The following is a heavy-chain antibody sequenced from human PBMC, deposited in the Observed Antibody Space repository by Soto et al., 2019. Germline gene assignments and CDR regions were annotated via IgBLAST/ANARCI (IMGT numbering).Heavy chain of an antibody. Sequence: GGSLRLSCAAAGFTFSSYWMSWVRQAQGRGLEWVANIKQDGSEKYYVDSVKGRFTISRDNAKNSLYLQMNSLLAEDTSVYSCARRVAQPLVHYYYYYMDVWGKGTTVTVSS. J-gene: IGHJ6*03. V-gene: IGHV3-7*01. CDR3: ARRVAQPLVHYYYYYMDV. CDR1: GFTFSSYW. D-gene: IGHD6-13*01. CDR2: IKQDGSEK.